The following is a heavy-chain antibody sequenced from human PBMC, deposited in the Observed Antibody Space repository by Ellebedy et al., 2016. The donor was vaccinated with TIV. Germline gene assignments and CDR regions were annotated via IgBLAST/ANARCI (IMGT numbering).Heavy chain of an antibody. Sequence: ASVKVSCXASGYTFTSYAMHWVRQAPGQRLEWMGWINAGNGNTKYSQKFQGRVTITRDTSASTAYMELSSLRSEDTAVYYCARVKGQSLWFGDLDYWGQGTLVTVSS. D-gene: IGHD3-10*01. CDR1: GYTFTSYA. CDR3: ARVKGQSLWFGDLDY. J-gene: IGHJ4*02. V-gene: IGHV1-3*01. CDR2: INAGNGNT.